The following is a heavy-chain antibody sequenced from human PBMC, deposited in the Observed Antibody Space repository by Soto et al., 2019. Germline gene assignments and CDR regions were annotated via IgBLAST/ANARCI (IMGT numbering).Heavy chain of an antibody. Sequence: EVQLLESGGGLIQPGGSLRLSCAASGFTFSGYCMTWVRQAPGKGLEWVSGIIGSGASTYYADAVKGRFTISRDTSKNTVYLQTNSLRAEDTAVYYWAKNRASSSSSGMDVWGQGTTVTVSS. V-gene: IGHV3-23*01. D-gene: IGHD2-21*01. CDR3: AKNRASSSSSGMDV. CDR2: IIGSGAST. J-gene: IGHJ6*02. CDR1: GFTFSGYC.